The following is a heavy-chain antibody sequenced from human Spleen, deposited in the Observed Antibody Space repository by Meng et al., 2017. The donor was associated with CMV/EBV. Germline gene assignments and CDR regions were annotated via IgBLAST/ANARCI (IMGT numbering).Heavy chain of an antibody. Sequence: SQTLSLTCAISGDSVSSNSAAWNWIRQSPSRGLEWLGRTYYRSKWYDDYAMAVKSRITINPDTSKNQFSLQLNSVTPEDTAVYYCARDRGFWSGYSKDYYYYDMDVWGQGTTVTVSS. CDR1: GDSVSSNSAA. J-gene: IGHJ6*02. D-gene: IGHD3-3*01. CDR3: ARDRGFWSGYSKDYYYYDMDV. CDR2: TYYRSKWYD. V-gene: IGHV6-1*01.